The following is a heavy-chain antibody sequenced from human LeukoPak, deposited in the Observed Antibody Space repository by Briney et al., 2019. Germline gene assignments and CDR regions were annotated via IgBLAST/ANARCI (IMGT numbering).Heavy chain of an antibody. CDR2: IYYSGST. Sequence: SETLSLTCAVSGDSISYHNYYWDWIRQPPGKGLEWIGSIYYSGSTYYNPSLKSRVTISVDTSKNQFSLKLSSVTAADTAVYYCARDQYYDFWSGSRWFDYWGQGTLVTVSS. CDR3: ARDQYYDFWSGSRWFDY. D-gene: IGHD3-3*01. CDR1: GDSISYHNYY. J-gene: IGHJ4*02. V-gene: IGHV4-39*07.